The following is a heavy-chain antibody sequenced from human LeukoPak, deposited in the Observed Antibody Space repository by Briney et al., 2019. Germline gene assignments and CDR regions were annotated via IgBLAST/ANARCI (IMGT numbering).Heavy chain of an antibody. CDR3: ARFGRQPDH. D-gene: IGHD3-10*01. J-gene: IGHJ4*02. CDR1: GFTFSSYA. CDR2: IKEDGSQQ. Sequence: PGGSLRLSCAASGFTFSSYAMSWVRQAPGKGLEWVANIKEDGSQQYYGDSVKGRFTISRDNAKNSLYLQMNSLRAEDTAVYYCARFGRQPDHWGQGTLVTVSS. V-gene: IGHV3-7*01.